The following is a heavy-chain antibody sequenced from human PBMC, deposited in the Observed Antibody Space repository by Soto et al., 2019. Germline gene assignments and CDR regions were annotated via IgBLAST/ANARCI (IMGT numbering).Heavy chain of an antibody. J-gene: IGHJ6*02. Sequence: SETLSLTCTVSGGSISSSSYYWGWIRQPPGKGLEWIGSIYYSGSTYYNPSLKSRVTISVDTSKNQFSLKLSSVTAADTAVYYCASRFIAARTWDYYYYGMDVWGQGTTVTVSS. CDR1: GGSISSSSYY. CDR2: IYYSGST. CDR3: ASRFIAARTWDYYYYGMDV. V-gene: IGHV4-39*01. D-gene: IGHD6-6*01.